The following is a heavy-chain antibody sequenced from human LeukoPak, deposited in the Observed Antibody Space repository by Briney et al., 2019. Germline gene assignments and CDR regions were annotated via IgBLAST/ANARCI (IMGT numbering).Heavy chain of an antibody. J-gene: IGHJ4*02. Sequence: GRPLRLLCAASGVTLSTYTMKWVPEAPGKGLEGGSSISSSSNNINYADSVKGRFTISRDNAMNSVHLQMNSLRVEDTAVYYCARGYQRPDYWGQGTLITVSS. V-gene: IGHV3-21*01. D-gene: IGHD2-2*01. CDR3: ARGYQRPDY. CDR1: GVTLSTYT. CDR2: ISSSSNNI.